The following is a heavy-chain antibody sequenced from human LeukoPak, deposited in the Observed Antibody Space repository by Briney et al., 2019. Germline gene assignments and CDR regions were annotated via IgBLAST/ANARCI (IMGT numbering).Heavy chain of an antibody. CDR3: ARVRSYFGSGTFPLAY. J-gene: IGHJ4*02. CDR2: IKPDGNEQ. V-gene: IGHV3-7*01. CDR1: GFTFSSYW. D-gene: IGHD3-10*01. Sequence: GGSLRLSCVASGFTFSSYWMTWVRQAPGQGLEWVASIKPDGNEQTYVDSVKGRFTVSRDNTENLLDLQMSSLRAEDTGVYYCARVRSYFGSGTFPLAYWGQGTLVIVSS.